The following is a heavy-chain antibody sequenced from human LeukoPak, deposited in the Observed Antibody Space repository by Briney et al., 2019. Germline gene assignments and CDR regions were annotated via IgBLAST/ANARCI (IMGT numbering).Heavy chain of an antibody. CDR1: GFTFSSYS. Sequence: GGSLRLSCAASGFTFSSYSMNWVRQALGKGLEWVSSISSSSYIYYADSVKGRFTISRDNAKSSVYLQMNSLRAEDTAVYYCARDVRGGHFDYWGQGTLVTVSS. CDR3: ARDVRGGHFDY. J-gene: IGHJ4*02. CDR2: ISSSSYI. V-gene: IGHV3-21*06. D-gene: IGHD2-15*01.